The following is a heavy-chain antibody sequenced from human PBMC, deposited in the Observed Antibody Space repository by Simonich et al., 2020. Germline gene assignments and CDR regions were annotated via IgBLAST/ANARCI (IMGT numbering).Heavy chain of an antibody. CDR2: LFPGDSCN. Sequence: EVQLVQSGAEVKKPGESLKISCKGSGYSFTSYWIGWVRQMPGKGLEWWGILFPGDSCNRYSPSFQGQVTISADTSISTAYLQWSSLKASDTAMYYCARQLNDFDIWGQGTMVTVSS. J-gene: IGHJ3*02. V-gene: IGHV5-51*01. D-gene: IGHD1-1*01. CDR3: ARQLNDFDI. CDR1: GYSFTSYW.